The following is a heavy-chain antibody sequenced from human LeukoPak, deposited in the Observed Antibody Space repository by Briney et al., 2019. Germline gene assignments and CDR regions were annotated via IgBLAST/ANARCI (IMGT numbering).Heavy chain of an antibody. CDR1: GGSLSSYY. D-gene: IGHD3-22*01. CDR3: ARDKYYYDSSGYYYEDYFDY. CDR2: IYTSGST. J-gene: IGHJ4*02. Sequence: PSETLSLTCTVSGGSLSSYYWSWIRQPAGKGLEWIGRIYTSGSTNYNPSLKSRVTMSVDTSKNQFSLKLSSVTAADTAVYYCARDKYYYDSSGYYYEDYFDYWGQGTLVTVSS. V-gene: IGHV4-4*07.